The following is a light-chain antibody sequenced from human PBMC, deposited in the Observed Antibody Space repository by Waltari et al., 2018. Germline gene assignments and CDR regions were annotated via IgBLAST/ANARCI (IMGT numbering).Light chain of an antibody. J-gene: IGKJ1*01. CDR1: QSLSSN. CDR2: GAS. Sequence: IVMTQSPATLSVSQGEGATLPCKASQSLSSNLAWYQQKPGQLPRLLIYGASTRATGIPARFSGSGSGTEFTLTISSLQAEDFAVYYCQERGRTFGQGTKVEIK. V-gene: IGKV3-15*01. CDR3: QERGRT.